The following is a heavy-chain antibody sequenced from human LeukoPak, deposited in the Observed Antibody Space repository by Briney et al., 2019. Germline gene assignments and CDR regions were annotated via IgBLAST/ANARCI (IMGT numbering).Heavy chain of an antibody. V-gene: IGHV3-48*01. J-gene: IGHJ4*02. CDR1: GFTFSSYS. Sequence: GGSLRLSCAASGFTFSSYSMNWVRQAPGKGLEWVSYITSSSNTIYYADTVKGRVTISRDNAKNSLYLQMNSLRAEDTAVYYCARDRSPGNFDYWGQGTLVTVSS. CDR3: ARDRSPGNFDY. CDR2: ITSSSNTI. D-gene: IGHD3-10*01.